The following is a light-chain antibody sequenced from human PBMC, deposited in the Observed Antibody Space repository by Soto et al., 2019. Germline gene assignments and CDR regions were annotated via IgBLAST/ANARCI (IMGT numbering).Light chain of an antibody. CDR1: QSVGGS. CDR2: HTS. Sequence: DIVLTQSPATLSVSAGERVTLSCRASQSVGGSLAWYPQRRGQAPRIXVYHTSNRDTGIPDRFSASGSGPECTLPISRLEPEDVAVDYCQQYESSPRTFGQGTKVDIK. J-gene: IGKJ1*01. V-gene: IGKV3-20*01. CDR3: QQYESSPRT.